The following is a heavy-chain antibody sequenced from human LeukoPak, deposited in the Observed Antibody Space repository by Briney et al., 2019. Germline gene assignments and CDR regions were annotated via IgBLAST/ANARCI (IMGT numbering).Heavy chain of an antibody. Sequence: ASVKVSCKASGYTFSKYGVTWVRQAPGQGLEWMGWISAYNGNTNYAQKLQGRVTMTTDTSTSTAYMELRSLRSDDTAVYYCARVRYYDSSGYYYESFDYWGQGTLVTVSS. CDR2: ISAYNGNT. CDR1: GYTFSKYG. CDR3: ARVRYYDSSGYYYESFDY. V-gene: IGHV1-18*04. D-gene: IGHD3-22*01. J-gene: IGHJ4*02.